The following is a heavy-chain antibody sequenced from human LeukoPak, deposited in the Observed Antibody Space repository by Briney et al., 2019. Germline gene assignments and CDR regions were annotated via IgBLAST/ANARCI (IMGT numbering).Heavy chain of an antibody. CDR1: GFTFSSYA. D-gene: IGHD5-18*01. Sequence: GGSLRLSCAASGFTFSSYAMSWVRQAPGKGLEWVSAISGSGGRTYYTDSVKGRFTISRDNSKNTLYLQLNSLRAEDTAVYYCAKEDVDTSFDYWGQGTLVTVSS. V-gene: IGHV3-23*01. CDR3: AKEDVDTSFDY. J-gene: IGHJ4*02. CDR2: ISGSGGRT.